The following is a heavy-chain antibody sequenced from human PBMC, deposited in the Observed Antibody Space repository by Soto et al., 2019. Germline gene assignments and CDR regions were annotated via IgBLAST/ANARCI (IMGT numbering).Heavy chain of an antibody. Sequence: QVQLMQSGAEVKKPGSSVKVSCKASGGTFSTSAISWVRQAPGEGLEWVGGIMPVFATPDYAQKFQGRVTTSADESTTTAYLERTSLTTDDTAVYYCARDKDRQQLGGNYYYILDVWGQGTAITVSS. CDR1: GGTFSTSA. V-gene: IGHV1-69*12. J-gene: IGHJ6*02. CDR2: IMPVFATP. CDR3: ARDKDRQQLGGNYYYILDV. D-gene: IGHD3-3*02.